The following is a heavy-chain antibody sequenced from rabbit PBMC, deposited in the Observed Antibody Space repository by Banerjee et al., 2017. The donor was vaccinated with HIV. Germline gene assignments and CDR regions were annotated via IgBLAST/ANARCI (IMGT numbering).Heavy chain of an antibody. CDR2: IDVSSGST. CDR3: ARANSKGYQFNL. V-gene: IGHV1S40*01. Sequence: QSLEESGGDLVKPGASLTLTCTASGLDFSSSYWICWVRQAPGKGLEWIACIDVSSGSTHYASWAKGRFTISKTSSTTVTLQMTSLTAADTATYFCARANSKGYQFNLWGPGTLVTVS. CDR1: GLDFSSSYW. D-gene: IGHD6-1*01. J-gene: IGHJ4*01.